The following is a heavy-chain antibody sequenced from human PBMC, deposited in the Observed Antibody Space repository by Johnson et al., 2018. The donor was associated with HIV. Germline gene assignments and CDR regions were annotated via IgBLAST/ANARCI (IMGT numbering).Heavy chain of an antibody. Sequence: VQLVESGGGLVKPGGSLRLSCAASGFTFTNAWMHWVRQAPGKGLEWVGRLKSRTDGETADYAAPVKGRFTIPRDDSKNTLYLQMNSLKTEDTALYYCTTGGPGGPYYNAFDIWGQGTMVTVSS. J-gene: IGHJ3*02. CDR3: TTGGPGGPYYNAFDI. D-gene: IGHD1-26*01. CDR1: GFTFTNAW. V-gene: IGHV3-15*01. CDR2: LKSRTDGETA.